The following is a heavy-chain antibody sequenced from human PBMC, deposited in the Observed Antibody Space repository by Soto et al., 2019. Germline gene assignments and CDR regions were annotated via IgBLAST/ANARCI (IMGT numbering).Heavy chain of an antibody. Sequence: ASVKVSCKASGYIFINYGISWMRQAPGQGLEWMGWISPYNSNTHYAQSLLGRVTVTRDTSTGTAYMELRSLRSDDTAVYYCARTGGDCTQGVCYDYWGQGTLVTVSS. CDR1: GYIFINYG. CDR3: ARTGGDCTQGVCYDY. CDR2: ISPYNSNT. J-gene: IGHJ4*02. D-gene: IGHD2-8*01. V-gene: IGHV1-18*01.